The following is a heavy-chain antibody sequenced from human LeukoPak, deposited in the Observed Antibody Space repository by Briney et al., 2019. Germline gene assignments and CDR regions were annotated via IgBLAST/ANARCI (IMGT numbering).Heavy chain of an antibody. D-gene: IGHD2-2*03. CDR2: FSLDSDNV. J-gene: IGHJ6*02. CDR1: GFTFHEKYA. V-gene: IGHV3-9*01. CDR3: TKDMDPGGINV. Sequence: GRSLRLSCGASGFTFHEKYAMHRVRQAPGKGLEWVSGFSLDSDNVGYADSVRGRFTVSRDRAKNSLYLQMNYLRPEDTALYFCTKDMDPGGINVWGQGTTVIVSS.